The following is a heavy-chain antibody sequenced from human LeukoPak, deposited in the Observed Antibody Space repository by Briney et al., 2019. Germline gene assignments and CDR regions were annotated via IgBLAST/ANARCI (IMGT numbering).Heavy chain of an antibody. CDR2: IKSKREFETI. D-gene: IGHD6-19*01. J-gene: IGHJ2*01. CDR1: GFTFSDAW. Sequence: SGGSLRLSCAASGFTFSDAWMNWVRQAPGKGLEWVGRIKSKREFETIDYAAPVKGRFTISRDDSRNTLYLQMNSLRAEDTAVYYCAKDLAVAGTGWYFDLWGRGTLVTVSS. CDR3: AKDLAVAGTGWYFDL. V-gene: IGHV3-15*01.